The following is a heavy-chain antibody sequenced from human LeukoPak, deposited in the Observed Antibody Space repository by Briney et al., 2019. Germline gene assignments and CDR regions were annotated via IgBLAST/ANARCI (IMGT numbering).Heavy chain of an antibody. CDR2: IKQDGSEK. D-gene: IGHD3-3*01. CDR3: ARSYDFWSGSYPYYFDY. Sequence: PGGSLRLSCAASGLSFRSHWMNWVRQVPGKGLEWVANIKQDGSEKYYVDSVKGRFTISRDNAKNSLYLQMYTLRAEDTAVYYCARSYDFWSGSYPYYFDYWGQGTLVTVSS. J-gene: IGHJ4*02. CDR1: GLSFRSHW. V-gene: IGHV3-7*01.